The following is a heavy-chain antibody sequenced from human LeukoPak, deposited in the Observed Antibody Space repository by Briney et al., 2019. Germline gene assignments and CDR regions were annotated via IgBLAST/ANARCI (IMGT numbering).Heavy chain of an antibody. J-gene: IGHJ4*02. CDR1: GFTFSSYS. D-gene: IGHD6-13*01. Sequence: GGSLRLSCAASGFTFSSYSMNWVRQAPGKGLEWVSAISSSSSYIYYADSVKGRFTISRDNARNSLYLQMNSLRAENTAMYYCAREGAAAAPYWGQGTLVTVSS. CDR2: ISSSSSYI. CDR3: AREGAAAAPY. V-gene: IGHV3-21*01.